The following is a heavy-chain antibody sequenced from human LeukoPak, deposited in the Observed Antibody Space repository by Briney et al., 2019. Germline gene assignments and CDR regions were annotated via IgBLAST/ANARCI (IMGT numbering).Heavy chain of an antibody. D-gene: IGHD1-26*01. Sequence: GSLRLPCAASGFTFSDYYMSWIRQAPGKGLEWVSYISSSSSYTNYADSVKGRFTISRDNAKNSLYLQMNSLRAEDTAVYYCARWGDYVDYWGQGTLVTVSS. CDR2: ISSSSSYT. CDR3: ARWGDYVDY. V-gene: IGHV3-11*06. CDR1: GFTFSDYY. J-gene: IGHJ4*02.